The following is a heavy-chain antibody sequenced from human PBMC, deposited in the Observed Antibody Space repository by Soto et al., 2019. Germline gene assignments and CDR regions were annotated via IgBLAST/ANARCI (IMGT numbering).Heavy chain of an antibody. V-gene: IGHV1-24*01. J-gene: IGHJ1*01. Sequence: ASVKVSCKVSGYTLTELSMHWVRQAPGKGLEWMGGFDPEDGETIYAQKFQGRVTMTEDTSTDTAYMELSSLRSEDTAVYYCATDGSSGRAEYFQHWGQGTLVTVSS. D-gene: IGHD6-25*01. CDR3: ATDGSSGRAEYFQH. CDR2: FDPEDGET. CDR1: GYTLTELS.